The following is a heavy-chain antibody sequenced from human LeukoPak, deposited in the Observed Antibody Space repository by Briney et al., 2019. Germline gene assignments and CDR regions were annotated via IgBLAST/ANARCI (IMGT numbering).Heavy chain of an antibody. D-gene: IGHD6-6*01. CDR3: AREYSTSSTAFDI. CDR2: IKHSGGT. J-gene: IGHJ3*02. CDR1: GGSFSGYY. V-gene: IGHV4-34*01. Sequence: SETLSLTCAVYGGSFSGYYWSRIRQPPGKGLEWIGEIKHSGGTNYNPSLKSRATISIDTSKNWFSLKLTSVTAADTAVYYCAREYSTSSTAFDIWGQGTMVTVSS.